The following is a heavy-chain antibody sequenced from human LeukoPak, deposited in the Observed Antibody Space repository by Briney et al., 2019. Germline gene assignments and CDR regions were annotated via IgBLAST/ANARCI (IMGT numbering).Heavy chain of an antibody. CDR1: GYTFTNYG. J-gene: IGHJ4*02. Sequence: GASVKVSFKASGYTFTNYGISWVRQAPGQGLEWMGWISAYNGNTNYAQKLQGRVTMTTDTSTNTAYMELRSLRSDDTAVYYCARVDDFWSGYPPFPSDYWGQGTLVTVSS. CDR2: ISAYNGNT. V-gene: IGHV1-18*01. CDR3: ARVDDFWSGYPPFPSDY. D-gene: IGHD3-3*01.